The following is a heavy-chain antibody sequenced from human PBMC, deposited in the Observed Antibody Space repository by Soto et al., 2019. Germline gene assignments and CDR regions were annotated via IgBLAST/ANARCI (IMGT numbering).Heavy chain of an antibody. V-gene: IGHV1-18*01. CDR3: AGEGRQYGYGDY. D-gene: IGHD5-18*01. Sequence: ASVKVSCKASGYTFTSYGISWVRQAPGQGLEWMGWISAYNGNTNYAQKLQGRVTMTTDTSTGTAYMELRSLRSDDTAFVNWAGEGRQYGYGDYWGQGTLVTVSS. CDR1: GYTFTSYG. CDR2: ISAYNGNT. J-gene: IGHJ4*02.